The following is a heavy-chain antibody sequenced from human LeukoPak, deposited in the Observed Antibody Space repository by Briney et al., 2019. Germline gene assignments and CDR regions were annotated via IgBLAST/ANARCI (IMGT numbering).Heavy chain of an antibody. Sequence: GASVKVSCKASGGTYSSYAISWVRQAPGQGLEWMGRIIPIFGTANYAQKFQGRVTITTDESTSTAYMELSSLRSEDTAVYYCATGGMVVTGGFDYWGQGTLVTVSS. J-gene: IGHJ4*02. D-gene: IGHD4-23*01. CDR2: IIPIFGTA. V-gene: IGHV1-69*05. CDR3: ATGGMVVTGGFDY. CDR1: GGTYSSYA.